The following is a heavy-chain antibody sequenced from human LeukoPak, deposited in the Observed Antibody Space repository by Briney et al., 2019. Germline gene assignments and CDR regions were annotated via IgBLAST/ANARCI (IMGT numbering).Heavy chain of an antibody. CDR3: ARGGITVAGIDFRWFDP. CDR1: GFTFSSYW. Sequence: GGSLRLSCAASGFTFSSYWMSWVRQAPGKGLEWVANIKQDGSEKYYVDSVKGRFTISRDNAKNSLYLQMNSLRAEDTAVYYCARGGITVAGIDFRWFDPWGQGTLVTVSS. J-gene: IGHJ5*02. V-gene: IGHV3-7*01. D-gene: IGHD6-19*01. CDR2: IKQDGSEK.